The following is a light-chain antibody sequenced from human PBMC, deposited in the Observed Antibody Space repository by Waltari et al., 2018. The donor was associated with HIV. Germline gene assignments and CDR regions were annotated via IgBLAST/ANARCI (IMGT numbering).Light chain of an antibody. CDR3: QQLYIYPRT. Sequence: DIRLTQSPSFMSASVGDRVTVTCRASQGISHSLAWYQQKPGGPPKLLIHSASTLQSEVPSRFSGSGSGTEFTLTISGLQAEDLATYYCQQLYIYPRTFGQGTKVEVK. V-gene: IGKV1-9*01. CDR1: QGISHS. CDR2: SAS. J-gene: IGKJ1*01.